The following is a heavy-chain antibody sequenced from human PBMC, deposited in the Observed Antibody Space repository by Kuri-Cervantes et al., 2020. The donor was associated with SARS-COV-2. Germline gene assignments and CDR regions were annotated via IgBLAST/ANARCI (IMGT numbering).Heavy chain of an antibody. V-gene: IGHV3-11*03. CDR3: AKYMVGAAPFDS. D-gene: IGHD1-26*01. CDR2: ISSSSSYT. Sequence: GESLKISCAASGFTFSDYYMSWIRQAPGKGLEWVSYISSSSSYTNYADSVKGRFTISRDNSKNTLYLQMNTLRADDAAVYYCAKYMVGAAPFDSWGQGTLVTVSS. J-gene: IGHJ4*02. CDR1: GFTFSDYY.